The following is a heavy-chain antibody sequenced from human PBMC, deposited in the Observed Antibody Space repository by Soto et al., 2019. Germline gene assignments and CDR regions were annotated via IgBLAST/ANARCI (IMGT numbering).Heavy chain of an antibody. Sequence: SQTLSLTCVISGDSVSSNSAAWNWIRQSPSRGLEWLGRTYYRSKWYNDYAVSVKSRITINPDTSKNQFSLQLNSVTPEDTAVYYCARGKVAVNRTPIAAAGSGYYYGMDVWGQGTTVTVSS. CDR1: GDSVSSNSAA. CDR3: ARGKVAVNRTPIAAAGSGYYYGMDV. J-gene: IGHJ6*02. CDR2: TYYRSKWYN. V-gene: IGHV6-1*01. D-gene: IGHD6-13*01.